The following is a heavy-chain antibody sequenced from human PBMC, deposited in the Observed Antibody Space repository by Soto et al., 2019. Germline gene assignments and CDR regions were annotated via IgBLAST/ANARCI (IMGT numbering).Heavy chain of an antibody. CDR1: GGSISSYY. CDR3: AREYYDYIWGSYIDY. Sequence: SETLSLTCTVSGGSISSYYWSWIRQPPGKGLEWIGYIYYSGSTNYIPSLKSRVTISVDTSKNQFSLKLSSVTAADTAVYYCAREYYDYIWGSYIDYWGQGTLVTVSS. J-gene: IGHJ4*02. V-gene: IGHV4-59*12. D-gene: IGHD3-16*01. CDR2: IYYSGST.